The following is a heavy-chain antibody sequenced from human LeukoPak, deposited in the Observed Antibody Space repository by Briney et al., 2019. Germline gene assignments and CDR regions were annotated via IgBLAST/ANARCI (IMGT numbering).Heavy chain of an antibody. J-gene: IGHJ4*02. V-gene: IGHV1-18*01. CDR2: ITTYNGDT. D-gene: IGHD5-18*01. CDR1: GYTFTSYG. CDR3: ARGSSYGFSMGY. Sequence: ASVKVSCKASGYTFTSYGISWVRQAPGQGLEWMGWITTYNGDTNYAQKLQGRVTMTSDTSTSTAYMELRSLTSDDTAVYYCARGSSYGFSMGYWGQGTLVAVSS.